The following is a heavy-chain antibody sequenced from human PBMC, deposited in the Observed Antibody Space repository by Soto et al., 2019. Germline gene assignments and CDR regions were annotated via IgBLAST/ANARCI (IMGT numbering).Heavy chain of an antibody. Sequence: GASVKVSCKASGYTFTSYYMHWVRQAPGQGLEWMGIINTSGGSTSYAQKFQGRVTMTRDTSTSTVYMELSSLRSEDTAVYYCARDRIVATEAWNWFDPWGQGTLVTVSS. D-gene: IGHD5-12*01. CDR3: ARDRIVATEAWNWFDP. CDR1: GYTFTSYY. CDR2: INTSGGST. J-gene: IGHJ5*02. V-gene: IGHV1-46*03.